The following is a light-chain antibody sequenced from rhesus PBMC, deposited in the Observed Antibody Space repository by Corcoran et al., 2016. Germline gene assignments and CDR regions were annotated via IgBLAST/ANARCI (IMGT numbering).Light chain of an antibody. J-gene: IGKJ3*01. CDR1: QSISSW. Sequence: DIQMTQSPSSLSASVGDTVTITCRASQSISSWLDWYQQKPGKAPKLLIYKTSSLQSGVPSRFSGRGSGTDFTLTISSLQPEDFATYYCLQYSSSPPTFGPGTKLDIK. CDR3: LQYSSSPPT. CDR2: KTS. V-gene: IGKV1-22*01.